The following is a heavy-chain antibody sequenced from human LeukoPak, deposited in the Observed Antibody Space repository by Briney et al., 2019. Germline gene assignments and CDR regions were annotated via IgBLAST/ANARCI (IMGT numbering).Heavy chain of an antibody. J-gene: IGHJ6*02. Sequence: SETLSLTCTVSGGSISSSSYDWGWIRQPPGKGLEWIGSIYYSGSTYYNPSLKSRVTISVDTSKNQFSLKLSSVTAADTAVYYCARPGNYRIITIFGVVKRHNYYGMDVWGQGTTVTVSS. V-gene: IGHV4-39*01. CDR2: IYYSGST. CDR3: ARPGNYRIITIFGVVKRHNYYGMDV. D-gene: IGHD3-3*01. CDR1: GGSISSSSYD.